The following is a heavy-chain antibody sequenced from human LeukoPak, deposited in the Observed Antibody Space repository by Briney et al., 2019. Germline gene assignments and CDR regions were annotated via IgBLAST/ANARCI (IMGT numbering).Heavy chain of an antibody. CDR2: ISAYNGNT. V-gene: IGHV1-18*01. Sequence: GASVKVSCKASGYTFTSYGISWVRQAPGQGLEWMGWISAYNGNTNYAQKLQGRVTMTTDTSTSTAYMELRSLRSDDTAVYYCARDRPQGYCSSTSCGALSDYYYGMDVWGQGTTVTVSS. D-gene: IGHD2-2*01. CDR1: GYTFTSYG. J-gene: IGHJ6*02. CDR3: ARDRPQGYCSSTSCGALSDYYYGMDV.